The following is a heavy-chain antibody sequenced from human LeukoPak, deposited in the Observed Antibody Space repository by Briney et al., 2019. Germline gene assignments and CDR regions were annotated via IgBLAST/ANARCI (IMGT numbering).Heavy chain of an antibody. V-gene: IGHV3-73*01. CDR1: GFTFSGSA. D-gene: IGHD3-22*01. CDR3: ARDLNYYDSTPPAFDI. J-gene: IGHJ3*02. Sequence: GGSLRLSCAASGFTFSGSAMHWVRQASGKGLEWVGRIRSKANSYATAYAASVKGRFTISRDDSKNTAYLQMNSLRAEDTAVYYCARDLNYYDSTPPAFDIWGQGTMVTVSS. CDR2: IRSKANSYAT.